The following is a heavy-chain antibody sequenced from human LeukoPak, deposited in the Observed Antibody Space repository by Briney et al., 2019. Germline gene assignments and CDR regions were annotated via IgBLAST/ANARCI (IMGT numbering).Heavy chain of an antibody. CDR3: AGITIIRGVIYSWFDA. J-gene: IGHJ5*02. CDR2: ISANNGNA. D-gene: IGHD3-10*01. CDR1: GYTSTTYG. Sequence: ASVKVSCKASGYTSTTYGITWVRQAPGQGLEYMGWISANNGNANYAQKFQDRVSMIKDTSTSIAYMELRSLRSDDTAVYYCAGITIIRGVIYSWFDAWGQGIQVTVSS. V-gene: IGHV1-18*01.